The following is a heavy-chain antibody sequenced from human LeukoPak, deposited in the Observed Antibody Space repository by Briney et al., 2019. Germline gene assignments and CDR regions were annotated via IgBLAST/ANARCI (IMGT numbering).Heavy chain of an antibody. CDR3: AKDLLRYCSSTSCYGIDY. Sequence: GRSLRLSCAASGFTFSSYGMHWVRQAPGKGLEWVAFIRYDGSNKYYADSVKGRFTISRDNSKNTLYLQMNSLRAEDTAVYYCAKDLLRYCSSTSCYGIDYWGQGTLVTVSS. J-gene: IGHJ4*02. CDR1: GFTFSSYG. CDR2: IRYDGSNK. D-gene: IGHD2-2*01. V-gene: IGHV3-30*02.